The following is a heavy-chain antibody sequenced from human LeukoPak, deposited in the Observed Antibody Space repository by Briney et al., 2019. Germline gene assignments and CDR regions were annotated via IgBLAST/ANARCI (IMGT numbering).Heavy chain of an antibody. V-gene: IGHV1-69*01. Sequence: GASVKVSCKASGGTFSSYAISWVQQAPGQGLEWMGGIIPIFGTANYAQKFQGRVTITADESTSTAYMELSSLRSEDTAVYYCARELERWLQPVYGMDVWGQGTTVTVSS. J-gene: IGHJ6*02. CDR2: IIPIFGTA. CDR1: GGTFSSYA. CDR3: ARELERWLQPVYGMDV. D-gene: IGHD5-24*01.